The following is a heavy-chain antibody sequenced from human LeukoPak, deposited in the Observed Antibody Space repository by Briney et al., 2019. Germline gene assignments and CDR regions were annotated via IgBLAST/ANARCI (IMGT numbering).Heavy chain of an antibody. J-gene: IGHJ5*02. Sequence: GGSLRLSCAASGFTFSSYAMSWVRQAPWKGLEWVSDISGSGGSTDYADSVKGRFTFSRDNSKNTLYVQMNSLRAEEKAVYYCARPAVFPQMGFDPWGQGTLVTVSS. V-gene: IGHV3-23*01. CDR2: ISGSGGST. D-gene: IGHD2-2*01. CDR1: GFTFSSYA. CDR3: ARPAVFPQMGFDP.